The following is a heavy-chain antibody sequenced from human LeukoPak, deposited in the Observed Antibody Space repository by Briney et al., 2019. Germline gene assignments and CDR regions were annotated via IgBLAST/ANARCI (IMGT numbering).Heavy chain of an antibody. CDR1: GFTFDDYA. CDR3: AKDVGKWESLHFFDY. CDR2: ISWNSGSI. V-gene: IGHV3-9*01. J-gene: IGHJ4*02. Sequence: GGSLRLSCAASGFTFDDYAMHWVRQAPGKGLEWVSGISWNSGSIGYADSVKGRFTISRDDSRNPLYLQMNSLRGDDTAVYYCAKDVGKWESLHFFDYRGQGTLVTVSS. D-gene: IGHD1-26*01.